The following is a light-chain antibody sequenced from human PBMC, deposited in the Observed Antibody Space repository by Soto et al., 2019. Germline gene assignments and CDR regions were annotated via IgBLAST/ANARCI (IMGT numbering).Light chain of an antibody. Sequence: QSVLTKPRSVYGSPGQSVTVSCSGTSSDVGGYDYVAWYQQYPGKAPKLMIYDVIKRPSGVPDRFSGSKSGNTASLTISGLQAEDEADYYCCSYAGSYTFVFGTGTKVTVL. CDR3: CSYAGSYTFV. V-gene: IGLV2-11*01. J-gene: IGLJ1*01. CDR2: DVI. CDR1: SSDVGGYDY.